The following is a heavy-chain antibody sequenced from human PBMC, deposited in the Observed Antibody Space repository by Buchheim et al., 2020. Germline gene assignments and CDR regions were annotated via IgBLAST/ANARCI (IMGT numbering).Heavy chain of an antibody. CDR3: AKDRKAYYYDTSAYYPHFDY. CDR1: GFTFSNYA. D-gene: IGHD3-22*01. J-gene: IGHJ4*02. V-gene: IGHV3-23*01. CDR2: ISGSGEST. Sequence: EVQLLESGGGLVQRGGSLRLSCAASGFTFSNYAVNWVRQAPGKGLEWVSGISGSGESTYYADSVKGRFTLYRENSKNTLYLQMNSLRAEDTAVYYCAKDRKAYYYDTSAYYPHFDYWGQGTL.